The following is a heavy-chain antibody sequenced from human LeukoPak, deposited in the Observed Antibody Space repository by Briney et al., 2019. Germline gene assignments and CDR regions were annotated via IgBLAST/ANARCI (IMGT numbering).Heavy chain of an antibody. J-gene: IGHJ6*03. D-gene: IGHD2-15*01. CDR3: AKRGFDIGYYYYMDV. Sequence: PGGSLRLSCAASGFTFSSYAMSWVRQAPGKGLEWVSAISGSGGSTYHADSVKGRFTISRDNSKNTLYLQMNSLRAEDTAVYYCAKRGFDIGYYYYMDVWGKGTTVTVSS. CDR2: ISGSGGST. CDR1: GFTFSSYA. V-gene: IGHV3-23*01.